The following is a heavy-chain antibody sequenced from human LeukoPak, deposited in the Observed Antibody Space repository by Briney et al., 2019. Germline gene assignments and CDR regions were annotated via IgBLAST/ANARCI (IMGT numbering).Heavy chain of an antibody. CDR3: ARAGPSSSWHQFDY. V-gene: IGHV3-66*01. Sequence: PGGSLRLSCAASGFTVSRNYMNWVRQAPGKGLEWVSVIYSGGRTYYADSVKGRFTISRDNSKNTLYLQMNRLRAEDTAVYYCARAGPSSSWHQFDYWGQGTLVTVSS. D-gene: IGHD6-13*01. CDR1: GFTVSRNY. J-gene: IGHJ4*02. CDR2: IYSGGRT.